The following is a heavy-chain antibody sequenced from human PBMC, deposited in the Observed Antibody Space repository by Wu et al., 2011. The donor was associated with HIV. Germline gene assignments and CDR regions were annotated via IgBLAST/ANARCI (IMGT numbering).Heavy chain of an antibody. CDR3: ATTSVVPSAIRSFHMDV. CDR1: GGTFSSYA. V-gene: IGHV1-69*04. J-gene: IGHJ6*03. Sequence: QVQLVQSGAEVKRPGSSVKVSCKASGGTFSSYAISWVRQAPGQGLEWMGRIIPIFGEAVYSEKFQGRVTITADTSTDTVFMELFSLRSEDTGIYYCATTSVVPSAIRSFHMDVWGKGTSVTVSS. CDR2: IIPIFGEA. D-gene: IGHD2-2*01.